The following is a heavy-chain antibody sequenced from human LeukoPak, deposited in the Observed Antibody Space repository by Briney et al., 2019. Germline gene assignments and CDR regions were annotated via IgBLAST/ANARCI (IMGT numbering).Heavy chain of an antibody. V-gene: IGHV4-39*01. CDR2: IYYSGST. J-gene: IGHJ4*02. Sequence: PSENLSLNCTVSGGSISSSSYYWGWIRQPPGKGLEWIGSIYYSGSTYYNPSLKSRVTISVDTSKNQFSLKLSSVTAADTAVYYCAKTSDFWSGSDYWGQGTLVTVSS. D-gene: IGHD3-3*01. CDR3: AKTSDFWSGSDY. CDR1: GGSISSSSYY.